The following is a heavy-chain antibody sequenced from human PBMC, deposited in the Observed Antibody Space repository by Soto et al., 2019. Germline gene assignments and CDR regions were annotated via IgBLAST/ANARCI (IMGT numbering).Heavy chain of an antibody. V-gene: IGHV3-23*01. D-gene: IGHD2-2*01. Sequence: PGGSLRLSCVVSGLTFSMYTMSWVRQAPGKGLEWVSSVSGSGDSTYYADSVKGRFTTSRDNSKNTLYLQMNSLRADDTAVYYCAKLQGYCTSTSCPWGQGTLVTVSS. CDR1: GLTFSMYT. CDR3: AKLQGYCTSTSCP. CDR2: VSGSGDST. J-gene: IGHJ5*02.